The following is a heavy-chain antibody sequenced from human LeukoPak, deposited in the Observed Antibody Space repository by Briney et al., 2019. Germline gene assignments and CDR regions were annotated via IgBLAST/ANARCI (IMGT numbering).Heavy chain of an antibody. Sequence: PGGSLRLSCAASGFTLSRNTIHWVRQAPGKGLEWVGFIRSKAYGGTTEYAASVKGRFTISRDDSKSIAYLQMNSLKTEDTAVYYCTRGIRFLEWLSAYWGQGTLVTVSS. J-gene: IGHJ4*02. CDR2: IRSKAYGGTT. V-gene: IGHV3-49*04. D-gene: IGHD3-3*01. CDR1: GFTLSRNT. CDR3: TRGIRFLEWLSAY.